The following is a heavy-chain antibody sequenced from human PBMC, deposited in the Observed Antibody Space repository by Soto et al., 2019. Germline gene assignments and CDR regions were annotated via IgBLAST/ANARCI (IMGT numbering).Heavy chain of an antibody. CDR3: ARGRVVPAAASFQLDFDY. Sequence: GSLRLSCAASGFTFSSYSMNWVLQAPGKGLEWVSSISSSSSYIYYADSVKGRFTISRDNAKNSLYLQMNSLRAEDTAVYYCARGRVVPAAASFQLDFDYWGQGTLVTVSS. J-gene: IGHJ4*02. CDR1: GFTFSSYS. V-gene: IGHV3-21*01. CDR2: ISSSSSYI. D-gene: IGHD2-2*01.